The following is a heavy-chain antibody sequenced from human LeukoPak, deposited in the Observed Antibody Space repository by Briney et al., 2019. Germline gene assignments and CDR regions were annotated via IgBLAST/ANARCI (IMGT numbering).Heavy chain of an antibody. J-gene: IGHJ3*02. CDR3: AKVGLETYYYDSSGYPDAFDI. D-gene: IGHD3-22*01. Sequence: PGGSLRLSCAASGFTFSSYAMSWVRQAPGKGLEWVSAISGSGGSTYYADSVKGRFTISRDNSKNTLYLQMNSLRAEDTAVYYCAKVGLETYYYDSSGYPDAFDIWGQGTMVTVSS. CDR2: ISGSGGST. CDR1: GFTFSSYA. V-gene: IGHV3-23*01.